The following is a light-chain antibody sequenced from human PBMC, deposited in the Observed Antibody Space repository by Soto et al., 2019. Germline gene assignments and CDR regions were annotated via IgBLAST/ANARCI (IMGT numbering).Light chain of an antibody. CDR3: SSYTSSSTFSYV. V-gene: IGLV2-18*02. J-gene: IGLJ1*01. CDR1: SSDGGSYNR. CDR2: EVS. Sequence: QHPSVSCSPGQSVTIPCTGTSSDGGSYNRVSWYQQPPGTAPKLMIYEVSNRPSGVPDRFSGSKSGNTASLTISGLQAEDEADYYCSSYTSSSTFSYVFGTGTKVTVL.